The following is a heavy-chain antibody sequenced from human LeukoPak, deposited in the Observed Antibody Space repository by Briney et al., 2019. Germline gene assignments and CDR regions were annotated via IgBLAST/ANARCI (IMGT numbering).Heavy chain of an antibody. CDR3: ARDTFHDYGDNWFDP. Sequence: VKVSCKTSGGAFSGYDISWLRQAPGQGLEWMGGITPIFGTANYAQKFQGRVTITAVESMSTAYMELSSLRSEDTAVYYCARDTFHDYGDNWFDPWGQGTLVTVSS. CDR2: ITPIFGTA. V-gene: IGHV1-69*13. CDR1: GGAFSGYD. D-gene: IGHD4-17*01. J-gene: IGHJ5*02.